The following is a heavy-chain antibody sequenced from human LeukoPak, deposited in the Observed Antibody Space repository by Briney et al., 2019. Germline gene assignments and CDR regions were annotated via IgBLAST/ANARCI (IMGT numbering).Heavy chain of an antibody. D-gene: IGHD6-13*01. CDR1: GFTFSSYG. CDR3: AKDQEVPTAGTWGSIDY. Sequence: GSLRLSCAASGFTFSSYGMHWVRQAPGKGLEWVAVISHDGSNKYYVDSVKGRFTISRDNSKNTLYLQMNSLRVEDTAVYYCAKDQEVPTAGTWGSIDYWGQGTLVTVSS. CDR2: ISHDGSNK. J-gene: IGHJ4*02. V-gene: IGHV3-30*18.